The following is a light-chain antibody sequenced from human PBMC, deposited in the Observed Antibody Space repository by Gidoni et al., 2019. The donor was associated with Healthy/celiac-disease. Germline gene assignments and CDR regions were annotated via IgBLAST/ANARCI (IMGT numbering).Light chain of an antibody. CDR1: QSISSY. J-gene: IGKJ1*01. CDR3: QQSYSTLTWT. Sequence: DIQMTQSPSSLSASVGDRVTITCRASQSISSYLNWYQQKPGKAPKLLIYAASSLQSGVPSRFSGSGSGTDVTLTISSLQPEDFVTYYCQQSYSTLTWTFGQGTKVEIK. CDR2: AAS. V-gene: IGKV1-39*01.